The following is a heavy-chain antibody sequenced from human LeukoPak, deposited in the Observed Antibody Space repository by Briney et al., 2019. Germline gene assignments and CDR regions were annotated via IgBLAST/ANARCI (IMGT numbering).Heavy chain of an antibody. Sequence: GGSLRLSCAASGFTFNNAWMSWVRQAPGKGLEWVGRITSNTDGGTTEYAAPVKGRFAISRDDSKNTLYLQMNSLNTEDTAVYYCSTCFGFRVSDAFDIWGQGTMVTVSS. D-gene: IGHD3-10*01. CDR1: GFTFNNAW. V-gene: IGHV3-15*01. CDR2: ITSNTDGGTT. CDR3: STCFGFRVSDAFDI. J-gene: IGHJ3*02.